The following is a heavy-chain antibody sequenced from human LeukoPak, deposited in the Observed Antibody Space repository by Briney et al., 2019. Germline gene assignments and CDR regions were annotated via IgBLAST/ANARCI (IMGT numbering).Heavy chain of an antibody. CDR1: GFTFSDYD. J-gene: IGHJ4*02. Sequence: NAGGSLRLSCSASGFTFSDYDMNWVRQAPGKGLEWVSSISYLSSHVYYGDSVKGRFSISRDNAKNSLYLQMNSLGADDTAIYYCGTALPPLRTSSAGDLWGQGILVTVSS. V-gene: IGHV3-21*01. CDR3: GTALPPLRTSSAGDL. D-gene: IGHD3-16*01. CDR2: ISYLSSHV.